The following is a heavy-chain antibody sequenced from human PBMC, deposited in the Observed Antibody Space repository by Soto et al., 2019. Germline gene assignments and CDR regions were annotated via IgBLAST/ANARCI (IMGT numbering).Heavy chain of an antibody. CDR2: ISYDGSNK. CDR3: AKDWEY. Sequence: QVQLVESGGGVVQPGRSLRLSCAASGFTFSSYGMHWVRQAPGKGLEWVAVISYDGSNKYYADSVKGRFTISRDNSKNTLYLQMNSLRAEDTAVYYCAKDWEYWGQGTLVTVSS. D-gene: IGHD1-26*01. V-gene: IGHV3-30*18. J-gene: IGHJ4*02. CDR1: GFTFSSYG.